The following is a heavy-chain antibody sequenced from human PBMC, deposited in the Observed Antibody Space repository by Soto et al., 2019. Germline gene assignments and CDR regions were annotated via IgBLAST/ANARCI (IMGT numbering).Heavy chain of an antibody. J-gene: IGHJ6*02. D-gene: IGHD6-19*01. CDR3: LKIEVAGRGNRVYYYYGMDV. Sequence: PXASLRLSCAASGFTFNNYAMSWVRQAPGKGLEWVSLLSGSDDSTYYADSVKGRFTMSSDSSKTTLYLHMNSLRAEDTAVYYCLKIEVAGRGNRVYYYYGMDVWGQGTTVTVPS. V-gene: IGHV3-23*01. CDR1: GFTFNNYA. CDR2: LSGSDDST.